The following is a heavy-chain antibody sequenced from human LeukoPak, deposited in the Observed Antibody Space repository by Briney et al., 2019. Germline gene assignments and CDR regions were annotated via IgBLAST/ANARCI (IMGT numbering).Heavy chain of an antibody. CDR2: ISSSSSTI. Sequence: PGGSLRLSCAASGFTFSSYSMNWVRQAPGKGLEWVSYISSSSSTIYYADSVKGRFTISRDNAKNSLYLQMNSLRAEDMALYYCAKDMSSSWTSPAPYYFDYWGQGTLVTVSS. V-gene: IGHV3-48*04. D-gene: IGHD6-13*01. CDR3: AKDMSSSWTSPAPYYFDY. J-gene: IGHJ4*02. CDR1: GFTFSSYS.